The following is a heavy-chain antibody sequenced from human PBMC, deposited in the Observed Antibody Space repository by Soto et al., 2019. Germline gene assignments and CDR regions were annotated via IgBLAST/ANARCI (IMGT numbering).Heavy chain of an antibody. CDR2: FSLSGTT. J-gene: IGHJ4*02. CDR1: GASITSSSY. Sequence: PSETLSLTCTVSGASITSSSYWSWIRQPAGKGLEWIGRFSLSGTTNYNPSLRSRVTMSADVSKNQFSLRLTSVTAADTALYYCARGVTPPGAPAWYYFDSWGQGTLVTVSS. D-gene: IGHD2-21*02. CDR3: ARGVTPPGAPAWYYFDS. V-gene: IGHV4-4*07.